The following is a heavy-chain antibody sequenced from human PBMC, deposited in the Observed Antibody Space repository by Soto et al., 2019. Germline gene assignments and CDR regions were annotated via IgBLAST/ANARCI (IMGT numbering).Heavy chain of an antibody. Sequence: QVQLVESGGGVVQPGRSLRLSCAASGFTFNSYGMHWVRQAPGKGLEWVAVISYDGSDKYYADSVKGRFTISRDNSKKTLYLQMNSLRAEDTAVYYCSKDLDGLQGLVDSSFCFDYWGQGTLVTVSS. J-gene: IGHJ4*02. V-gene: IGHV3-30*18. CDR3: SKDLDGLQGLVDSSFCFDY. D-gene: IGHD3-16*02. CDR1: GFTFNSYG. CDR2: ISYDGSDK.